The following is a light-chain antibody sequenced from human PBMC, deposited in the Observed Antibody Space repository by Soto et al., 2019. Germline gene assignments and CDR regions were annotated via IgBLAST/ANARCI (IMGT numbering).Light chain of an antibody. CDR1: SSNIGAGYD. J-gene: IGLJ3*02. CDR3: QSYDSSLSGSV. CDR2: GNS. V-gene: IGLV1-40*01. Sequence: QLVLTQPPSVSGAPGQRVTISRTGSSSNIGAGYDVHWYQQLPGTAPKLLIYGNSNRPSGVPDRFSGSKSGTSASLAITGLQAEDEADYYCQSYDSSLSGSVFGGGTKLTVL.